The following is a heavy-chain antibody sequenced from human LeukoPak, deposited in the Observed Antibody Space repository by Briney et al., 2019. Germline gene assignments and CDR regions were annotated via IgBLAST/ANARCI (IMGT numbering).Heavy chain of an antibody. CDR3: AKDRPIIEARREGNSLDY. CDR1: GFTFSSYA. Sequence: QPGRSLRLSCAASGFTFSSYAMSWVRQAPGKGLEWVSAISGSGGSTYYADSVKGRFTISRDNSKNTLYLQMNSLRAEDTAVYYCAKDRPIIEARREGNSLDYWGQGTLVTVSS. V-gene: IGHV3-23*01. CDR2: ISGSGGST. J-gene: IGHJ4*02. D-gene: IGHD6-6*01.